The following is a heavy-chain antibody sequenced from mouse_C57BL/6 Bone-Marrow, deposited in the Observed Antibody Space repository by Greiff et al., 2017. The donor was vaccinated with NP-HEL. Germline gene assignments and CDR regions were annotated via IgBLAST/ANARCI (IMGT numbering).Heavy chain of an antibody. CDR2: ISDGGSYT. Sequence: EVQRVESGGGLVKPGGSLKLSCAASGFTFSSYAMSWVRQTPEKRLEWVATISDGGSYTYYPDNVKGRFTISRDNAKNNLYLQMSHLKSEDTAMYYCARDKDYDGYWGQGTLVTVSA. V-gene: IGHV5-4*01. J-gene: IGHJ3*01. D-gene: IGHD2-4*01. CDR3: ARDKDYDGY. CDR1: GFTFSSYA.